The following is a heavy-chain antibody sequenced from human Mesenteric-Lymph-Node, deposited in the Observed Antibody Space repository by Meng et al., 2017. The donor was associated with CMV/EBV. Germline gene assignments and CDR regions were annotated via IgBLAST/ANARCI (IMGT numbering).Heavy chain of an antibody. CDR2: INPHSAGT. J-gene: IGHJ6*02. V-gene: IGHV1-2*02. CDR1: GYTFTAHY. Sequence: ASVKVSCKASGYTFTAHYIHWVRQAPGQGLEWMGWINPHSAGTKYAQKFQGRVTVTRDTSITTAYMELSRLRPDDTAVYYCARMNSGKNSSGRYYYYYGMDVWGQGTTVTVSS. CDR3: ARMNSGKNSSGRYYYYYGMDV. D-gene: IGHD6-6*01.